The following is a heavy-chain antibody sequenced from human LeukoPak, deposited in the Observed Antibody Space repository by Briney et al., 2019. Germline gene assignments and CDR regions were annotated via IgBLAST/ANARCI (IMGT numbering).Heavy chain of an antibody. D-gene: IGHD3-22*01. CDR2: IIPIFGTA. Sequence: SVKVSCKASGGTFSSYAISWVRQAPGQGLEWMGGIIPIFGTANYAQKFQGRVTITTDESTSTAYMELSSLRSEDTAVYYCARDGSNYYDSSGLYYFDYWGQGTLVTVSS. V-gene: IGHV1-69*05. CDR1: GGTFSSYA. J-gene: IGHJ4*02. CDR3: ARDGSNYYDSSGLYYFDY.